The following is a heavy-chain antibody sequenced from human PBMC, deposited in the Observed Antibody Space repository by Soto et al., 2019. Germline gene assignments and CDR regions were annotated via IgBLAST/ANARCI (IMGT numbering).Heavy chain of an antibody. V-gene: IGHV4-59*08. CDR1: GGSISSYY. Sequence: PSATLSLTCTVSGGSISSYYWSWIRQPPGKGLEWIGYIYYSGSTNYNPSLKSRVTISVDTSKNQFSLKLSSVTAADTAVYYCARRESNYNWFDPWGQGTLVTVSS. CDR3: ARRESNYNWFDP. J-gene: IGHJ5*02. D-gene: IGHD4-4*01. CDR2: IYYSGST.